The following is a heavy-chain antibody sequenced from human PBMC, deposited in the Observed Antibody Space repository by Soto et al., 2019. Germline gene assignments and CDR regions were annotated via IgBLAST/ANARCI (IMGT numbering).Heavy chain of an antibody. V-gene: IGHV3-33*01. CDR3: ARDGHSARFLEWLPIYYYYGMDV. D-gene: IGHD3-3*01. J-gene: IGHJ6*02. Sequence: RLSCAASGFTFSSYGMHWVRQAPGKGLEWVAVIWYDGSNKYYADSVKGRFTISRDNSKNTLYLQMNSLRAEDTAVYYCARDGHSARFLEWLPIYYYYGMDVWGQGTTVTVPS. CDR2: IWYDGSNK. CDR1: GFTFSSYG.